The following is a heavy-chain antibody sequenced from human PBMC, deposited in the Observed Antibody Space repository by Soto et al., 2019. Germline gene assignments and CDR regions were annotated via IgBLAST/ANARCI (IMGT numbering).Heavy chain of an antibody. J-gene: IGHJ4*02. CDR1: GGSFSGYY. V-gene: IGHV4-34*01. CDR2: INHSGST. CDR3: ARKTGVRYYFEY. D-gene: IGHD3-10*01. Sequence: QVQLQQWGAGLLKPSETLSLTCAVYGGSFSGYYRSWIRQPPGKGLEWIGEINHSGSTNYNPSLKSRVTISVDTSKNQFSLKLRSVTAADTAVYYCARKTGVRYYFEYWGQGMLVTVSS.